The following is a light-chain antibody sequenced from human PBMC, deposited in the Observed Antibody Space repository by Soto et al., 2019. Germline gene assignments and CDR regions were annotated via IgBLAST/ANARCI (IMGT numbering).Light chain of an antibody. CDR2: GNN. CDR1: SSNIGARYD. J-gene: IGLJ2*01. V-gene: IGLV1-40*01. CDR3: QSHDSSLSALV. Sequence: QSVLTQPPSVSGAPGQRVTISCTGSSSNIGARYDVHWYQQLPGTAPKLLIYGNNNRPSGVPDRFSGSKSGTSASLAITGLQAEDEADYYCQSHDSSLSALVFGGGTKLTVL.